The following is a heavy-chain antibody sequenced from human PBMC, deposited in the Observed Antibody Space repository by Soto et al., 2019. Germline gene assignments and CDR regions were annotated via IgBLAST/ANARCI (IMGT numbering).Heavy chain of an antibody. CDR3: AREGDYGDYGRYFDY. CDR2: IYYSGST. J-gene: IGHJ4*02. V-gene: IGHV4-31*03. D-gene: IGHD4-17*01. CDR1: GGSISSGGYY. Sequence: TLPLTCTVSGGSISSGGYYLSWIRQHPGKGLEWIGYIYYSGSTYYNPSLKSRVTISVDTSKNQFSLKLSSVTAADTAVYYCAREGDYGDYGRYFDYWGQGTLVTVSS.